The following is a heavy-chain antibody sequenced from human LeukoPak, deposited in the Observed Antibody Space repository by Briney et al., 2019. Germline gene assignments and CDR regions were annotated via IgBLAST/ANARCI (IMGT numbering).Heavy chain of an antibody. Sequence: SVKVSCKASGGTFSSYAISWVRQAPGQGLEWMGRIIPILGIANYAQKFQGRVTITADKPTSTAYMGLSSLRSEDTAVYYCASSTPAVTAFDYWGQGTLVTVSS. J-gene: IGHJ4*02. CDR1: GGTFSSYA. CDR2: IIPILGIA. CDR3: ASSTPAVTAFDY. V-gene: IGHV1-69*04. D-gene: IGHD2-15*01.